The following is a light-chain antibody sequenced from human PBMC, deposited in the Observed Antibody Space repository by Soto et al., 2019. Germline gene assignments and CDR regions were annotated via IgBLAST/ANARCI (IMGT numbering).Light chain of an antibody. CDR2: GAS. Sequence: EIVLTQSPGTLSLSPGERATLSCRASQSVSSSYLAWYQQKPGEAPRLLIYGASSRANGIPDRFSGSGSGTDFTLNISILEPEDFAVYYCQQYGSSPPYTFGQGTKLEIK. V-gene: IGKV3-20*01. J-gene: IGKJ2*01. CDR3: QQYGSSPPYT. CDR1: QSVSSSY.